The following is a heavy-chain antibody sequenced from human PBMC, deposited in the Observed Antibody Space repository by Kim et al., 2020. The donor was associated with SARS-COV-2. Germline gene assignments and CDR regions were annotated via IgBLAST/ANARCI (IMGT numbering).Heavy chain of an antibody. CDR3: TRVITMVRGVKPYYFDY. D-gene: IGHD3-10*01. CDR2: IRSKADGGTT. J-gene: IGHJ4*02. CDR1: GFTFADYA. V-gene: IGHV3-49*03. Sequence: GGSLRLSCTASGFTFADYAMSWFRQAPGKGLEWVGCIRSKADGGTTEYSASVKGRFTISRDDSKSIAYLQMNSLKTEDTAVYYCTRVITMVRGVKPYYFDYWGQGTLVTVSP.